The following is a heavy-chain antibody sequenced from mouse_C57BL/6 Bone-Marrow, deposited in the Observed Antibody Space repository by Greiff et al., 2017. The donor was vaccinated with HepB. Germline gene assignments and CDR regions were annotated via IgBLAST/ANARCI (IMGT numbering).Heavy chain of an antibody. V-gene: IGHV1-47*01. CDR2: FHPYNDDT. Sequence: QVQLQQSGAELVKPGASVKMSCKASGYTFTTYPIEWMKQNHGKSLEWIGNFHPYNDDTKYNEKFKGKATLTVEKSSSTVYLELSRLTADDSAVYYCARGHYYGSSYYAMDYWGQGTSVTVSS. CDR3: ARGHYYGSSYYAMDY. D-gene: IGHD1-1*01. J-gene: IGHJ4*01. CDR1: GYTFTTYP.